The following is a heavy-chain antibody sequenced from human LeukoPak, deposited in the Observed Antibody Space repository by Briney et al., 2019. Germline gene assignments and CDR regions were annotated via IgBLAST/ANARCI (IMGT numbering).Heavy chain of an antibody. J-gene: IGHJ4*02. Sequence: VASVKVSCEDSGYTLTESSMHWVRGALGKGLEWRRGFDPSDGETIYTQNMGCRVYMNLETSTNTAYVELSSLGPEDTAVYYCAASGDLFNFYYWGQGTLVTVSS. D-gene: IGHD7-27*01. V-gene: IGHV1-24*01. CDR3: AASGDLFNFYY. CDR1: GYTLTESS. CDR2: FDPSDGET.